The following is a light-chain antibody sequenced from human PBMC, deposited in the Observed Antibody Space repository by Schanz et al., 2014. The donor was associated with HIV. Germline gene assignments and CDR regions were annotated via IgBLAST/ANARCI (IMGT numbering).Light chain of an antibody. CDR1: SGHRTYA. CDR3: QTWGTGIRV. CDR2: LNSDGSH. J-gene: IGLJ3*02. V-gene: IGLV4-69*02. Sequence: QLVLTQSPSASASLGASVKLTCTLDSGHRTYAIAWHQQQPEKGPRYLMNLNSDGSHSKGDGIPDRFSGSSSGAERYLTISSLQSEDEADYYCQTWGTGIRVFGGGTKLT.